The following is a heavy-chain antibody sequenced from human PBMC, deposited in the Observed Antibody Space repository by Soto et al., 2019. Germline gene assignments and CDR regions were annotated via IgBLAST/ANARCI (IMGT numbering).Heavy chain of an antibody. CDR2: ISYDGSNK. D-gene: IGHD1-20*01. CDR3: AKDHDPHITGPSDL. J-gene: IGHJ5*02. V-gene: IGHV3-30*18. Sequence: QVQLVESGGGVVQPGRSLRLSCAASRFTFSTYGMNWVRQAPGKGLEWVSVISYDGSNKYYADSVKGRFTISRDNSKNTLYLQMNRLRVEDTAVFYCAKDHDPHITGPSDLWGQGTLVTVSS. CDR1: RFTFSTYG.